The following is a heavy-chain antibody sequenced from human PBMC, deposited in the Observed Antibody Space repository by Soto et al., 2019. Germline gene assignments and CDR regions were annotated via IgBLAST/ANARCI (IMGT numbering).Heavy chain of an antibody. V-gene: IGHV3-11*01. CDR1: GFTFSDYY. Sequence: GGSLRLSCAASGFTFSDYYMSWIRQAPGKGLEWVSYISSSGSTIYYADSVKGRFTISRDNAKNSLYLQMNSLRAEDTAVYYCARDGIAAPYESIFDYWGQGTLVTVPQ. CDR3: ARDGIAAPYESIFDY. CDR2: ISSSGSTI. J-gene: IGHJ4*02. D-gene: IGHD6-6*01.